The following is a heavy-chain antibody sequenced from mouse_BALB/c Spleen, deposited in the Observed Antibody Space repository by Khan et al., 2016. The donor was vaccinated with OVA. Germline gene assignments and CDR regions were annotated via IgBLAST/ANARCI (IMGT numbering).Heavy chain of an antibody. V-gene: IGHV5-6*01. Sequence: EVQLLETGGDLVKPGGSLKLSCAASGFTFSSYGMSWVRQTPDKRLEWVAIIISGDIYTYYPDSVKGRFPISRDNAKNTLYLQMSSLKSEDTAMYYCARQGYGGGFAYWGQGTLVTVSA. J-gene: IGHJ3*01. CDR2: IISGDIYT. CDR3: ARQGYGGGFAY. D-gene: IGHD1-1*01. CDR1: GFTFSSYG.